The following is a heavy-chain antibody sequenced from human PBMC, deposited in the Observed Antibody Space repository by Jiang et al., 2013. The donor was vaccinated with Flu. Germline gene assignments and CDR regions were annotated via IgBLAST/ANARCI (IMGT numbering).Heavy chain of an antibody. J-gene: IGHJ3*01. CDR3: ARPNSERSYTFDL. CDR1: SISSSSYY. Sequence: SISSSSYYWDWVRQPPGRGLEWIGTIYYTGSTYYNPSLKSRVTISVDRSKNQLSLKLSSVTAADTAVYYCARPNSERSYTFDLWGQGTLVTVSS. CDR2: IYYTGST. V-gene: IGHV4-39*01. D-gene: IGHD1-26*01.